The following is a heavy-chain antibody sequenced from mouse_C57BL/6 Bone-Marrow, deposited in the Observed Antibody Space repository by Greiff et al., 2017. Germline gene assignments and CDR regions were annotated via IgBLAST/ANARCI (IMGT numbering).Heavy chain of an antibody. D-gene: IGHD2-3*01. CDR3: ARGDGYPLAMDY. CDR1: GFTFSSYA. Sequence: EVQVVESGGGLVMPGGSLKLSCAASGFTFSSYAMSWVRQTPEKRLEWVATISDGGSYTYYPDNVKGRFTISRDNAKNNLYLQMRHLKSEDTAMYYCARGDGYPLAMDYWGQGTSVTVTS. CDR2: ISDGGSYT. J-gene: IGHJ4*01. V-gene: IGHV5-4*01.